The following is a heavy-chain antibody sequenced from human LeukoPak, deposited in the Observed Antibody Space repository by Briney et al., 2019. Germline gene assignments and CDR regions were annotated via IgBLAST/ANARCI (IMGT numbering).Heavy chain of an antibody. CDR2: INAGNGNT. V-gene: IGHV1-3*03. D-gene: IGHD3-16*01. CDR3: AREDTFYLADGHYYYYMDV. J-gene: IGHJ6*03. CDR1: GYTFTSYA. Sequence: ASVKVSCKASGYTFTSYAMNWVRQAPGQRLEWMGWINAGNGNTKYSQEFQGRVTITRDTSASTAYMELSSLRSEDMAVYYCAREDTFYLADGHYYYYMDVWGKGTTVTVSS.